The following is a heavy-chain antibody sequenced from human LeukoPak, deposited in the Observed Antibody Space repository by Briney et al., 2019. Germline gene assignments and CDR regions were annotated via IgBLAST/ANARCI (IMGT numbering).Heavy chain of an antibody. CDR3: ARVRMVAAPFDY. Sequence: ASVKVSCKASGYTFTNYAMHWARQAPGQRLEWMGWINAGNGNTKYSQKFQGRVTITRDTSASTAYMELSSLRSEDTAIYYCARVRMVAAPFDYWGQGTLVTVSS. CDR1: GYTFTNYA. V-gene: IGHV1-3*01. J-gene: IGHJ4*02. D-gene: IGHD2-15*01. CDR2: INAGNGNT.